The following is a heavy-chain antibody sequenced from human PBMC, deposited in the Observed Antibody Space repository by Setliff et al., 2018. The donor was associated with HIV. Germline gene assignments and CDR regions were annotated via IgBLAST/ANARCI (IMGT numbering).Heavy chain of an antibody. J-gene: IGHJ5*02. CDR2: TYYTGTT. V-gene: IGHV4-59*08. Sequence: LSLTFTVSGGSISSYYWSWIRQPPRKGLEWIGYTYYTGTTNYNPSLKSRVTISVDRPKNLFSLKLISVTAADQGVYYCARVPVAGANWFDPWGLGTLVTVS. D-gene: IGHD2-21*01. CDR1: GGSISSYY. CDR3: ARVPVAGANWFDP.